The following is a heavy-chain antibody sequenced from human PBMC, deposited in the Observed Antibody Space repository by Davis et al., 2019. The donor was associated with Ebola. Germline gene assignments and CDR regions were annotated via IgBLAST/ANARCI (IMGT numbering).Heavy chain of an antibody. J-gene: IGHJ4*02. CDR2: IRSKANSYAT. D-gene: IGHD2-21*02. CDR3: TRSGGDPDY. V-gene: IGHV3-73*01. CDR1: GFTFSGSA. Sequence: GESLKISCEASGFTFSGSAMHWVRQASGKGLEWVGRIRSKANSYATAYAASVKGRFTISRDDSKNTAYLQMNSLKTEDTAVYYCTRSGGDPDYWGQGTLVTVSS.